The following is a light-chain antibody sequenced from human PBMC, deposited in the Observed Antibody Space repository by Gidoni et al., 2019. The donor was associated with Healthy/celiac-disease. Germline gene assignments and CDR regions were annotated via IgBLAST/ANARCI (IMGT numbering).Light chain of an antibody. V-gene: IGKV1-39*01. CDR1: QSSSIY. J-gene: IGKJ2*01. CDR3: QQSYSTPPT. CDR2: AAS. Sequence: DIQMTQSPSSPSASVGDRVTITCRASQSSSIYLNWYQQKPGKAPKLLIYAASSLQSGVPSRFSGRGSGTDFTLTISSLQPEDFATYYCQQSYSTPPTFGQGTKLEIK.